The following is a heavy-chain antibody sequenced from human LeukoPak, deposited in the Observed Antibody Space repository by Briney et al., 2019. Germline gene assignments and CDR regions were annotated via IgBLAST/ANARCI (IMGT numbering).Heavy chain of an antibody. J-gene: IGHJ4*02. CDR1: GGSFSGYY. CDR2: IDHSGST. D-gene: IGHD3-10*01. CDR3: ARLWFGESPDY. V-gene: IGHV4-34*01. Sequence: SETLSLTCAVYGGSFSGYYWSWIRQPPGKGLEWTGEIDHSGSTNYNPSLKSRVTISVDTSKNQFSLKLSSVTAADTAVYYCARLWFGESPDYWGQGTLVTVSS.